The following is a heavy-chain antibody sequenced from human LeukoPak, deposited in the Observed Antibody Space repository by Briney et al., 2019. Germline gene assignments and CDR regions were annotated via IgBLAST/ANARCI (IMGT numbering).Heavy chain of an antibody. D-gene: IGHD2-2*01. CDR2: ISWNSGSI. V-gene: IGHV3-9*01. J-gene: IGHJ6*03. CDR1: GFTFDGYA. Sequence: GGSLRLSCAASGFTFDGYAMHWVRQAPGKGLEWVSGISWNSGSIGYADSVKGRFTISRDNAKNSLYLQMNSLRAEDTALYYCAKTGPLPAATGGRYYYYYMDVWGKGTTVTVSS. CDR3: AKTGPLPAATGGRYYYYYMDV.